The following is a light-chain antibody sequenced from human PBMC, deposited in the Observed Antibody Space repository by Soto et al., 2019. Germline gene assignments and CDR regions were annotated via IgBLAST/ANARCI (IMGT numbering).Light chain of an antibody. CDR3: QQRSTWPLT. J-gene: IGKJ4*01. V-gene: IGKV3-11*01. Sequence: EIVLTQSPATLSLSPGERATLSCRASQSISSHLAWYQQKPGQTPRLLMYDASNRATAVPARFSGSGSGTDFTLTISSLEPEDLAVYYCQQRSTWPLTFGGGTKVESK. CDR1: QSISSH. CDR2: DAS.